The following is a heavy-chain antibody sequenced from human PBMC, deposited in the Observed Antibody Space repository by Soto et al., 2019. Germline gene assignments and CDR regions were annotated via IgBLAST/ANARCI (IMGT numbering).Heavy chain of an antibody. CDR2: IYYSGST. CDR3: ARSLYSSSSGCDY. CDR1: GGSISSSSYY. V-gene: IGHV4-39*07. Sequence: SETLSLTCTVSGGSISSSSYYWGWIRQPPGKGLEWIGSIYYSGSTYYNPSLKSRVTISVDTSKNQFSLKLSSVTAADTAVYYCARSLYSSSSGCDYWGQGTLVTVSS. J-gene: IGHJ4*02. D-gene: IGHD6-6*01.